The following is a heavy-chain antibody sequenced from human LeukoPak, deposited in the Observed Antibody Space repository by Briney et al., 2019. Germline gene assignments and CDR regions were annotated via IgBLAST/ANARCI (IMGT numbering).Heavy chain of an antibody. CDR1: GFTFSSFW. CDR2: IKHDGSAK. V-gene: IGHV3-7*03. D-gene: IGHD6-19*01. CDR3: ARNGGDTAVAGLLDY. J-gene: IGHJ4*02. Sequence: GGSLRLSCAVSGFTFSSFWMSWIRQAPGKGLEWVANIKHDGSAKYYVDSVRGRFTISRDNAKNSMYLQMNSLRAEDTAIYCCARNGGDTAVAGLLDYWGQGTLVTVSS.